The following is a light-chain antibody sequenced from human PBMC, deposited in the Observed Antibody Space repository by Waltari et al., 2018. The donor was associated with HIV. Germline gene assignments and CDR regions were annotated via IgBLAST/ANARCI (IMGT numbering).Light chain of an antibody. Sequence: QSVLAQPPPASGTPGQRGTIPCSGSSSNIGRNTVNWYQQLPGTAPQHPTYSNNRRPSGVPDRFSGSKAGTSASLAISGLQSEDEADYYCAAWDDSLNGPVFGGGTKLTVL. V-gene: IGLV1-44*01. J-gene: IGLJ2*01. CDR3: AAWDDSLNGPV. CDR2: SNN. CDR1: SSNIGRNT.